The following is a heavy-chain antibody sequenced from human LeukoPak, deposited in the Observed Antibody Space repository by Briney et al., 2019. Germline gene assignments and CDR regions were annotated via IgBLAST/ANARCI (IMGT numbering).Heavy chain of an antibody. CDR2: IIPIFGSA. D-gene: IGHD4-17*01. V-gene: IGHV1-69*01. J-gene: IGHJ6*02. Sequence: SVKLSCKASGDTLISYAISCVRQAPGQGLEWMGGIIPIFGSAKYAQKFQGRVAIIADESTNTASMELSSLRSRDTAVYYCAAAARGDFERDYYYYGFDVWGQGTTVTVSS. CDR1: GDTLISYA. CDR3: AAAARGDFERDYYYYGFDV.